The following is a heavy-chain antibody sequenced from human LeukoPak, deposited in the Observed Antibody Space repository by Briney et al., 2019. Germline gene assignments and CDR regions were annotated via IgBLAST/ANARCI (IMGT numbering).Heavy chain of an antibody. J-gene: IGHJ6*03. D-gene: IGHD6-6*01. Sequence: SETLSLTCTVSGGSISSYYWSWIRQPPGKGLEWIGYIHTSGSTNYNPSLNSRVTISVDTSKNKFSLKMSSVTAADTTVYYCARSIAARTPYCYCYYMDVWGKGTTVTVSS. CDR1: GGSISSYY. CDR2: IHTSGST. CDR3: ARSIAARTPYCYCYYMDV. V-gene: IGHV4-4*09.